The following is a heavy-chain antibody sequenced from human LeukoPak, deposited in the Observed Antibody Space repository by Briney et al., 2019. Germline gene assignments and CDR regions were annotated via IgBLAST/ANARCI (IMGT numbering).Heavy chain of an antibody. CDR3: ARGVSSGSNY. V-gene: IGHV4-59*08. Sequence: SETLSLTCTVSGGSISSYYWSWIRQPPGKGLEWIGYIYYSGNTNYNPPLKSRVTISVDTSKNQFSLKLSSVTAADTAVYYCARGVSSGSNYWGQGALVTVSS. CDR1: GGSISSYY. CDR2: IYYSGNT. J-gene: IGHJ4*02. D-gene: IGHD3-10*01.